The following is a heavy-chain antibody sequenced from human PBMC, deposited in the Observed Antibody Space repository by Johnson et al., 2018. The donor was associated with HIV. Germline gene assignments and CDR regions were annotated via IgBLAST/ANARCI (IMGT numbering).Heavy chain of an antibody. CDR2: ISSSGSTR. V-gene: IGHV3-48*03. Sequence: VQLVESGGGVVQPGRSLRLSCAASGFTFNSYEMNWVRQAPGKGLEWISYISSSGSTRYYADSVKGRFTISTDNAKNSLYLQMHSLRAEDTALYYCARGGGDCGGDCFLGAFDIWGQGTMVTVSS. J-gene: IGHJ3*02. CDR1: GFTFNSYE. CDR3: ARGGGDCGGDCFLGAFDI. D-gene: IGHD2-21*01.